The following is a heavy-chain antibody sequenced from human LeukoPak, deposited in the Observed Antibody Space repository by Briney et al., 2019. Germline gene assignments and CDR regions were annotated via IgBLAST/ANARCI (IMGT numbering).Heavy chain of an antibody. Sequence: GGSLRLSCAASGFTFSSYWMSWVRQAPGKGLEWVANIKQDGSEKYYVDSVKGRITISRDNAKNSLYLQMNSLRAEDTAVYYCARDVDESFFDYWGQGTLVTVSS. CDR2: IKQDGSEK. D-gene: IGHD2-21*01. CDR3: ARDVDESFFDY. CDR1: GFTFSSYW. J-gene: IGHJ4*02. V-gene: IGHV3-7*01.